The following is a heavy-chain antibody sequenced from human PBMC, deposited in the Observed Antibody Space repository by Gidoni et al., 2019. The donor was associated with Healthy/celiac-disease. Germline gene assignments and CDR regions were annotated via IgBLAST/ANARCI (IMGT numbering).Heavy chain of an antibody. J-gene: IGHJ5*02. Sequence: QVQLVQSGAEVKKPGASVKVSCKASGYTFKRYDISWVRQAPGQGLEWMGWISAYNGNANYAQKLQGRVTLTTDTSTRTAYMELRGLTSDDTAVYCCARDESDSSWYWFDPWGQGTLVTVSS. V-gene: IGHV1-18*01. D-gene: IGHD6-13*01. CDR3: ARDESDSSWYWFDP. CDR1: GYTFKRYD. CDR2: ISAYNGNA.